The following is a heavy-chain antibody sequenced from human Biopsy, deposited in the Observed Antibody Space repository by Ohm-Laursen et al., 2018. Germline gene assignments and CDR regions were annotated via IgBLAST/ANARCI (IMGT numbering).Heavy chain of an antibody. V-gene: IGHV3-33*01. J-gene: IGHJ3*02. D-gene: IGHD1-1*01. CDR1: GFSFSSYG. CDR2: LWYDGTNK. CDR3: ARPTNARAGGAPFDI. Sequence: SLRLSRPPSGFSFSSYGMHWFRQAPGKGLAWVAVLWYDGTNKYYADSVKGRFTISRDNSKNTLYLQMNSLRAEDTAMYYCARPTNARAGGAPFDIWGQGTMVAVSS.